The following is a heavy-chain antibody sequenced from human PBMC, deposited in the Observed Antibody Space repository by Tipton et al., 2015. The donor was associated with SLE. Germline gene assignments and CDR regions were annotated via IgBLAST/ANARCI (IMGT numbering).Heavy chain of an antibody. J-gene: IGHJ4*02. Sequence: TLSLTCAVYGGSFSNFYWSWIRQPPGEGLEWIGEISHSGSTNYNPSLQSRVTISVDTSKNQFSLKLNSVTAADTAVYYCARGSREVARPLGDWGQGTLGPVSS. V-gene: IGHV4-34*01. CDR1: GGSFSNFY. D-gene: IGHD2-15*01. CDR2: ISHSGST. CDR3: ARGSREVARPLGD.